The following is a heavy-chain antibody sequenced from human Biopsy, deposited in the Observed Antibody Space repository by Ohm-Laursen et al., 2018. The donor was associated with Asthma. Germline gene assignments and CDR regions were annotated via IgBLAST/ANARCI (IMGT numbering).Heavy chain of an antibody. D-gene: IGHD4-11*01. CDR1: GGTFNNYA. CDR2: ISPIFGST. Sequence: SVKVSCKPSGGTFNNYAINWVRQAPGQGLEWMGGISPIFGSTAYAQKFQGRVTITADESTSTGYMELSSLRSEDTAVYYCASSGGNYGFYGMDVWGQGTTVTVSS. CDR3: ASSGGNYGFYGMDV. V-gene: IGHV1-69*13. J-gene: IGHJ6*02.